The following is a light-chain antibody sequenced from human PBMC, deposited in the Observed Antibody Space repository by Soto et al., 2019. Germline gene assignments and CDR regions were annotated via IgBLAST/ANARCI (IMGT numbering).Light chain of an antibody. CDR1: QSVSNRY. V-gene: IGKV3-20*01. Sequence: ELVLTQSPGTLSLSPGERATLSCRASQSVSNRYLAWYQQKPGQAPRLLMYGASSRATGIPDRFSGSGSGTAFTLTISRLEAEDFAVYHCQQDGSLPPTFGGGTKVEIK. CDR3: QQDGSLPPT. J-gene: IGKJ4*01. CDR2: GAS.